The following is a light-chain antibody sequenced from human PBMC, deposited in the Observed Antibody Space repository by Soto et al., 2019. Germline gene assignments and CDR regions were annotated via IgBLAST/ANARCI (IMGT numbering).Light chain of an antibody. Sequence: QSALTQPASVSGSPGQSITISCTGTSSDVGGYNSVSWYQQHPGKAPKLMIYEVSDRPSGVSDRFSGSKSGNTAPLTISGLQAEDEADYYCSSYTSSSLYVFGTGTKLTVL. V-gene: IGLV2-14*01. J-gene: IGLJ1*01. CDR2: EVS. CDR3: SSYTSSSLYV. CDR1: SSDVGGYNS.